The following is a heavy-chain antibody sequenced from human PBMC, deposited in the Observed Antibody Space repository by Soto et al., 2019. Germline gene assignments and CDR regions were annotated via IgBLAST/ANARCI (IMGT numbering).Heavy chain of an antibody. D-gene: IGHD2-15*01. Sequence: QVQLVQSGAEVKKPGSSVKVSCKASGGTFSSYTISWVRQAPGQGLEWMGRIIPILGIANYAQKFQGRVTITAEKSTSTAYMELSSLRSEDTAVYYCARDCSGGSCDDYWGQGTLVTVSS. CDR2: IIPILGIA. CDR1: GGTFSSYT. CDR3: ARDCSGGSCDDY. J-gene: IGHJ4*02. V-gene: IGHV1-69*08.